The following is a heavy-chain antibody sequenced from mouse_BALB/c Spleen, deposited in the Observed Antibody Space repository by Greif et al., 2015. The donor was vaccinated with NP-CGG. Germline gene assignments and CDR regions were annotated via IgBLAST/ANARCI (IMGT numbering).Heavy chain of an antibody. V-gene: IGHV1-80*01. CDR1: GYAFSSYW. Sequence: VKLMESGAELVRPGSSVKISYKASGYAFSSYWMNWVKQRPGQGLEWIGQIYPGDGDTNYNGKFKGKATLTADKSSSTAYMQLRSLKSEDSAVYFCARSQGYYFDYWGQGTTLTVSS. CDR3: ARSQGYYFDY. CDR2: IYPGDGDT. J-gene: IGHJ2*01.